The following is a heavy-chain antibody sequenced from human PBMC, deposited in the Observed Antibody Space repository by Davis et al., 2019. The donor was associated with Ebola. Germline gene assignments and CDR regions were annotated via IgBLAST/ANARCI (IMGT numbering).Heavy chain of an antibody. Sequence: PGGSLRLSCTVSGGSISSSSYYWGWIRQPPGKGLEWIGYIYYSGSTNYNPSLKSRVTISVDTSKDQFSLKLSSVTAADTAVYYCARFGYSSSWYSPKPWGQGTLVTVSS. CDR3: ARFGYSSSWYSPKP. V-gene: IGHV4-61*05. CDR1: GGSISSSSYY. D-gene: IGHD6-13*01. J-gene: IGHJ5*02. CDR2: IYYSGST.